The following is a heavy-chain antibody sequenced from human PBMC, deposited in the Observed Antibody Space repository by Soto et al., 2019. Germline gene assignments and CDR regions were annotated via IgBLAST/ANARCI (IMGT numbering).Heavy chain of an antibody. Sequence: EVQLLESGGGLVQPGGSLRLSCGSSGFNFANYAMGWVRQAPGKGLEWVSGISSTGRRTYYADSVRGRFSISRDNSKNTVDLQINSLRVEDTAVYYCAKVANVGVVVEYFDHWGQGSLVTVSS. CDR2: ISSTGRRT. CDR3: AKVANVGVVVEYFDH. CDR1: GFNFANYA. J-gene: IGHJ4*02. V-gene: IGHV3-23*01. D-gene: IGHD3-3*01.